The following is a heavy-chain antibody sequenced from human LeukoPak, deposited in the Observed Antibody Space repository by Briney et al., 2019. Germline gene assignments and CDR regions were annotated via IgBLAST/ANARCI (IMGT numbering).Heavy chain of an antibody. CDR2: IFYSGST. J-gene: IGHJ4*02. Sequence: SETLSLTCTVSGGSISTSNYYWGWIRQPPGKGLEWIGNIFYSGSTYYSPSLKSRVTISVDTSKNQFSLKLSSVTAADTAVYYCAHGDSSGWFSDYWGQGTLVTVSS. V-gene: IGHV4-39*01. CDR3: AHGDSSGWFSDY. D-gene: IGHD6-19*01. CDR1: GGSISTSNYY.